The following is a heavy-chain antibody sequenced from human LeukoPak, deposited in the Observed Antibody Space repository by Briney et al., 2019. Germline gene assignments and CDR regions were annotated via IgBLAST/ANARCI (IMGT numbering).Heavy chain of an antibody. CDR2: MYASGST. J-gene: IGHJ5*02. V-gene: IGHV4-4*07. Sequence: SETLSLTCTVSGGSISDYSWNWIRQPAGKGLEWIGRMYASGSTNSNPSLQSRVTMSVDTSKNQFSLQLTSVTAADTAVYYCARRVVEMVGTVRGGENWLDPWGQGILVTVSS. D-gene: IGHD5-12*01. CDR3: ARRVVEMVGTVRGGENWLDP. CDR1: GGSISDYS.